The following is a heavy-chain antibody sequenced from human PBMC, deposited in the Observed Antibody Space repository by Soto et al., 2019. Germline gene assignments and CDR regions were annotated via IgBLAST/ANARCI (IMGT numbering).Heavy chain of an antibody. J-gene: IGHJ6*02. CDR3: AKGEIHIEANGMDV. CDR1: GFSFSSYG. CDR2: ISYDGDNK. Sequence: QVQLVESGGGVVQPGRSLRLSCAASGFSFSSYGMHWVRQAPGKGLEWVEVISYDGDNKYYAYSVKGRFTISRDNSKNTVYLQMNSLRAEDTAVYYWAKGEIHIEANGMDVWGQGTTVTVSS. D-gene: IGHD5-12*01. V-gene: IGHV3-30*18.